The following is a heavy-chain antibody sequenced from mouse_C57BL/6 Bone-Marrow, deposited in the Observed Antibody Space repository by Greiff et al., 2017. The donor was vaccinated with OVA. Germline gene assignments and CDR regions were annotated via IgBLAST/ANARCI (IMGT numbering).Heavy chain of an antibody. CDR3: ARAGTTVVVGDWYFDV. J-gene: IGHJ1*03. D-gene: IGHD1-1*01. CDR1: GYTFTSYG. Sequence: VQLQQSGAELARPGASVKLSCKASGYTFTSYGISWVKQRTGQGLEWIGEIYPRRGNTYYNEKFKGKATLTADKSSRTAYMELRSLTSEDSAGYFCARAGTTVVVGDWYFDVWGTGTTVTVSS. V-gene: IGHV1-81*01. CDR2: IYPRRGNT.